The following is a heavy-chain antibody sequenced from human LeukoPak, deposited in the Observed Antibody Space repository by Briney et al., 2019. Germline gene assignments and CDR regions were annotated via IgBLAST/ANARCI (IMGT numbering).Heavy chain of an antibody. Sequence: GGSLRLSCAASGFTFSDYYMSWIRQAPGKGLEWVSYISSSGSTIYYADSVKGRFTISRDNAKNSLYLQMNSLRAGDTAVYYCAKDRRTTPTAAFDIWGQGTMVTVSS. CDR1: GFTFSDYY. D-gene: IGHD1-7*01. J-gene: IGHJ3*02. V-gene: IGHV3-11*01. CDR3: AKDRRTTPTAAFDI. CDR2: ISSSGSTI.